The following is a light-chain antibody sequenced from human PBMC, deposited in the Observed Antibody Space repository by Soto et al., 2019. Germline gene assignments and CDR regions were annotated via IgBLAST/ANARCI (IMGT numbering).Light chain of an antibody. CDR3: QQRSSYPIP. CDR2: DAS. V-gene: IGKV1-5*01. CDR1: QSLNRW. Sequence: DIEMKKSPSSVSASVGDRVTISCRASQSLNRWLAWYQQKPGKAPNLLIYDASTLQSGVPSRFSGSGSGTEFTLTISSLQPEDFATYYCQQRSSYPIPFGQGTRLE. J-gene: IGKJ5*01.